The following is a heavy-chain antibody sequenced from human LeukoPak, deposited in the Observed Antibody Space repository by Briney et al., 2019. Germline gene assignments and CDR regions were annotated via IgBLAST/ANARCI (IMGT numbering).Heavy chain of an antibody. CDR3: ARMEFISAWYGGQPPDYFDY. CDR1: GGSISSGDYY. V-gene: IGHV4-30-4*01. CDR2: IYYSGST. Sequence: PPQTLSLTCTVSGGSISSGDYYWSWIRQPPGKGLEWIGYIYYSGSTYYNPSLKSRVTISIDTSKNQFSLKLSSVTAADTAVYYCARMEFISAWYGGQPPDYFDYWGQGTLVTVSS. D-gene: IGHD6-19*01. J-gene: IGHJ4*02.